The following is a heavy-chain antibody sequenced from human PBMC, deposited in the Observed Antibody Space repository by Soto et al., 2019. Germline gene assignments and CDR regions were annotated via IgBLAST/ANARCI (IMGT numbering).Heavy chain of an antibody. CDR2: IGTAGDT. D-gene: IGHD6-13*01. J-gene: IGHJ5*02. Sequence: GGSLRLSCAASGFTFSSYDMHWVRQATGKGLEWVSTIGTAGDTYYPGSVKGRFTISRENAKNSLYLQMNSLRAGDTAVYYCARGGSSSWYASKSSFDPSGQGPLVTVSS. V-gene: IGHV3-13*01. CDR1: GFTFSSYD. CDR3: ARGGSSSWYASKSSFDP.